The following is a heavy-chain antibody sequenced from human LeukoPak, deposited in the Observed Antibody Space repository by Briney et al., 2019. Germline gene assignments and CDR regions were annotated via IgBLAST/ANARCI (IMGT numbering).Heavy chain of an antibody. J-gene: IGHJ4*02. Sequence: MPSETLSLTCTVSGYSISTGYYWGWIRQPPGKGLEWIGTIYHSGSTYYNPSLKSRFTISIDTSKNQVSLKLSSVTAADTAVYYCARVSFNGRNDYWGQGTLVTVSS. CDR1: GYSISTGYY. CDR2: IYHSGST. CDR3: ARVSFNGRNDY. V-gene: IGHV4-38-2*02.